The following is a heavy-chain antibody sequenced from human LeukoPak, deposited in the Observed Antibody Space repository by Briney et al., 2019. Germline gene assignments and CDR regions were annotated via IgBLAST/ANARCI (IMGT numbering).Heavy chain of an antibody. CDR1: GFTFSSYA. V-gene: IGHV3-64D*09. CDR2: ISTDGRRT. Sequence: GGSLRLSCSASGFTFSSYAMHWVRQAPGKGLEYVSAISTDGRRTYYTDSVKGRFTISRDNSKNTLYLQMSSLRAEDTALYYCARGRVAVAGSYEYWGQGTLVTVSS. J-gene: IGHJ4*02. D-gene: IGHD6-19*01. CDR3: ARGRVAVAGSYEY.